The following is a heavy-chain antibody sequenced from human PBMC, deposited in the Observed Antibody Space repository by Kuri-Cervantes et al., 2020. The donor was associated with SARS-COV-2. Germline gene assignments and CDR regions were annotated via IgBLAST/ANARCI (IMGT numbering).Heavy chain of an antibody. J-gene: IGHJ5*02. CDR3: ARDGSGNEPPPWFDP. CDR1: GGSISTYY. CDR2: ISYSGRA. Sequence: SETLSLTCTVSGGSISTYYWSWIRQPPGKGLEWVGYISYSGRAYYNPSLKSRVTISVDTSKNQFSLKVSSVTAADTAVYYCARDGSGNEPPPWFDPWGQGTLVTVSS. V-gene: IGHV4-59*01. D-gene: IGHD1-26*01.